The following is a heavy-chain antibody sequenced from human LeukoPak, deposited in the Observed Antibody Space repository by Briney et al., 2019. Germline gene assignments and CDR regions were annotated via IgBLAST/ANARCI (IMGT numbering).Heavy chain of an antibody. Sequence: GGSLRLSCAASGFTFSSYAMSWVRQAPGKGLEWVSAISGSGGSTYYADSVKGRFTTSRDNSKNTLYLQMNSLRAEDTAVYYCAKWGGYCSGGSCYLYYYGMDVWAKGPRSPSP. D-gene: IGHD2-15*01. CDR2: ISGSGGST. J-gene: IGHJ6*02. CDR3: AKWGGYCSGGSCYLYYYGMDV. V-gene: IGHV3-23*01. CDR1: GFTFSSYA.